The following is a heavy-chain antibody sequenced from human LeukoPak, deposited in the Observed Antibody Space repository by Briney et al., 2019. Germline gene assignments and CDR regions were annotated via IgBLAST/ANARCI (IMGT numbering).Heavy chain of an antibody. CDR2: ISSSSSYI. CDR1: GFTFSSYS. CDR3: ARDGRSAAWDY. V-gene: IGHV3-21*01. D-gene: IGHD6-13*01. J-gene: IGHJ4*02. Sequence: PGGSLRLSCAASGFTFSSYSMNWVRQAPGKGLEWVLSISSSSSYIYYADSVKGRFTISRDNAKNSPYLQMNSLRAEDTAVYYCARDGRSAAWDYWGQGTLVTVSS.